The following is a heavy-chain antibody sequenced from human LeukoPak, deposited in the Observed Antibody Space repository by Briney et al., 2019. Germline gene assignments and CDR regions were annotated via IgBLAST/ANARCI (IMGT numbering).Heavy chain of an antibody. Sequence: GGSLRLSCAASGFTFSSYWRRWVRQAPGKGLEWVGRSRNKANSYTTDYAASVKGRFTISRDDSKNSLYLQMNSLKTEDTAVYYCARAYTSGWYSPGYWGQGTLVTVSS. CDR3: ARAYTSGWYSPGY. J-gene: IGHJ4*02. CDR2: SRNKANSYTT. CDR1: GFTFSSYW. V-gene: IGHV3-72*01. D-gene: IGHD6-19*01.